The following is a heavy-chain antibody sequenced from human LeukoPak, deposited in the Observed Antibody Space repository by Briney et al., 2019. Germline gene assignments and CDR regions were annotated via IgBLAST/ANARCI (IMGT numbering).Heavy chain of an antibody. Sequence: SETLSLTCTVSGGSISTYYWSWIRQPPGKGLEWIGHIYYSGSTNYNPSLKSRVTISVDTSKNQFSLKLSSVTAADTAVYYCASAGYSSSWQNWFDPWGQGTLVTVSS. D-gene: IGHD6-13*01. CDR3: ASAGYSSSWQNWFDP. J-gene: IGHJ5*02. V-gene: IGHV4-59*01. CDR1: GGSISTYY. CDR2: IYYSGST.